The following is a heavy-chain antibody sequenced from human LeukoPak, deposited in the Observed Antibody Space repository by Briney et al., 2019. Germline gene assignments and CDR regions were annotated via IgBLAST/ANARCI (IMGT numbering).Heavy chain of an antibody. CDR2: INSDGSST. J-gene: IGHJ4*02. CDR3: ARISHDYELDY. Sequence: GGSLRLSCAASGFTFSSYWMHWVRQAPGKGLVWVSRINSDGSSTNYADSVKGRFTISRDNAKNTLYLQMNSLRAEDTAVYYCARISHDYELDYWGQGTLVTVSS. CDR1: GFTFSSYW. V-gene: IGHV3-74*01. D-gene: IGHD4-17*01.